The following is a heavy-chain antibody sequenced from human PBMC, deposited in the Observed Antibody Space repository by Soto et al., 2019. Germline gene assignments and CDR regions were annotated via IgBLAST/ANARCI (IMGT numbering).Heavy chain of an antibody. CDR3: ARGGGGLYGSGSYLDY. Sequence: SETVSLTCAVYGGSFSGYYWSWIRQPPGKGLEWIGEINHSGSTNYNPSLKSRVTISVDTSKNQFSLKLSSVTAADTAVYYCARGGGGLYGSGSYLDYWGQGTLVTVSS. CDR2: INHSGST. D-gene: IGHD3-10*01. J-gene: IGHJ4*02. CDR1: GGSFSGYY. V-gene: IGHV4-34*01.